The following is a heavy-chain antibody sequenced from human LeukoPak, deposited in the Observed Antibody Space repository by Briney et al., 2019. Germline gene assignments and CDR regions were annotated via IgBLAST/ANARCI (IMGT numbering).Heavy chain of an antibody. J-gene: IGHJ4*02. Sequence: ASVKVSCKASGYTFTSYAMNWVRQTPGQGLEWMGWINTNTGNPTYAQGFTGRFVFSLDTSVSTAYLQISSLKAEDTAVYYCARARGRYCSDGSCYLDYWGQGTLVTVSS. CDR3: ARARGRYCSDGSCYLDY. CDR1: GYTFTSYA. D-gene: IGHD2-15*01. V-gene: IGHV7-4-1*02. CDR2: INTNTGNP.